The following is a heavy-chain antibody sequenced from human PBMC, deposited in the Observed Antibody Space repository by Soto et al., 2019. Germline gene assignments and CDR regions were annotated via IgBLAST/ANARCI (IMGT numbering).Heavy chain of an antibody. CDR2: MNPNSGNT. CDR3: ARGAWAVVPAAIPLDY. Sequence: GASVKVSCKASGYTFTSYDINWVRQATGQGLEWMGWMNPNSGNTGYAQKFQGRVTMTRNTSISTAYMELSSLRSEDTAVYYCARGAWAVVPAAIPLDYWGQGTLVTVSS. CDR1: GYTFTSYD. D-gene: IGHD2-2*01. J-gene: IGHJ4*02. V-gene: IGHV1-8*01.